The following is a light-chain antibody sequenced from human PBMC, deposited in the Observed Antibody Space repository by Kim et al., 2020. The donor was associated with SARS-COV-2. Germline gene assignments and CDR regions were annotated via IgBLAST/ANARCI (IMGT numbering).Light chain of an antibody. CDR1: TSNIGSNY. V-gene: IGLV1-47*03. CDR2: RNN. Sequence: QSVLTQPPSASGTPGQKVTISCSGTTSNIGSNYVYWYQQLPGTAPKLLIYRNNQRPSGVPDRFSGSKSGTSASLAISGLWSDDEADYYCAAWDDSLSVWVFGGGTQLTVL. J-gene: IGLJ3*02. CDR3: AAWDDSLSVWV.